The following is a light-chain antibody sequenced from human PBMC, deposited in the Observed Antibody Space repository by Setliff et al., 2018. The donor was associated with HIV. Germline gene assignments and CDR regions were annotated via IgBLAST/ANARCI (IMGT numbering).Light chain of an antibody. CDR3: AAWDDNMSVVV. V-gene: IGLV1-47*01. CDR1: SSNIGSNF. J-gene: IGLJ2*01. Sequence: QSVLTQPPSTSGTPGQRVTISCSGSSSNIGSNFIYWYQQVSGTAPKLLIYRNNQRPSGVPDRFSGSKSGTSASLAVSGLRSEDEADYFCAAWDDNMSVVVFGGGTKVTVL. CDR2: RNN.